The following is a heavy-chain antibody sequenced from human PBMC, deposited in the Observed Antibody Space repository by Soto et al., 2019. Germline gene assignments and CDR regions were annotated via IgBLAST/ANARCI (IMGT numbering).Heavy chain of an antibody. D-gene: IGHD6-13*01. CDR1: GYTFSTYA. CDR3: ARKRRQQLGPPNDY. Sequence: QVQLVQSGAEMKEPGASVKVSCKASGYTFSTYAISWVRQAPGQGLEWMGWISVYNGNTNYAQNLQGRVTMTTDTSTGTAYMELRSLRSDDTAVYYCARKRRQQLGPPNDYWGQGTLVTVSS. CDR2: ISVYNGNT. J-gene: IGHJ4*02. V-gene: IGHV1-18*01.